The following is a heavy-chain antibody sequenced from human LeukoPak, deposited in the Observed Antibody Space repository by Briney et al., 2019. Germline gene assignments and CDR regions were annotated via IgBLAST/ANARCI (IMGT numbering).Heavy chain of an antibody. J-gene: IGHJ6*02. CDR2: ISSSTGYT. CDR3: ARVGQEYYYGMDV. Sequence: PGGSLRLSCTASGFNFGDYAMSWIRQAPGKGLEWVSYISSSTGYTNYADSVKGRFTISRDNVKNSLYLEMNSLRVEDTAVYYCARVGQEYYYGMDVWGQGNTVTVSS. V-gene: IGHV3-11*06. CDR1: GFNFGDYA.